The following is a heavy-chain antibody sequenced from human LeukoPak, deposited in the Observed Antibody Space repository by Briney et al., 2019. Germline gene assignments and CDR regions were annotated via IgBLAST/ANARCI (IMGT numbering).Heavy chain of an antibody. V-gene: IGHV6-1*01. J-gene: IGHJ6*03. Sequence: SRTLSLTCAISGDSVSSNSAAWNWIRQSPSRGLEWLGRTYYRSKWYNDYAVSVKSRITINPDTSKNQFSLQLNSVTPEDTAVYYCARAGRSYYDSSGYGYYYMDVWGKGTTVTVSS. CDR2: TYYRSKWYN. D-gene: IGHD3-22*01. CDR1: GDSVSSNSAA. CDR3: ARAGRSYYDSSGYGYYYMDV.